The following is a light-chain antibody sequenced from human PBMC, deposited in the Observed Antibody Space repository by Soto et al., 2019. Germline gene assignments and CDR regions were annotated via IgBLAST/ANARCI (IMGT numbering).Light chain of an antibody. CDR2: STS. J-gene: IGKJ2*01. Sequence: DIQMTQSPSSLSAAVGDRVTITCRASQDINKYLNWYHQTPGKAPKLLIFSTSTLYSGVPSRFSGSRSGTDFTLTISSLQPEDFATYYWQQSYSSPYTFGQGTKVEIK. CDR1: QDINKY. V-gene: IGKV1-39*01. CDR3: QQSYSSPYT.